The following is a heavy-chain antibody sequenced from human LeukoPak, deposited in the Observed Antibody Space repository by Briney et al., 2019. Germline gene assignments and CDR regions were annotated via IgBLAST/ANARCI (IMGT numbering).Heavy chain of an antibody. V-gene: IGHV4-39*07. J-gene: IGHJ4*02. CDR1: GGSIISSDYH. Sequence: PSETLSLTCTVSGGSIISSDYHWGWVRQPPGKGLEWIGEINHSGSTNYNPSLKSRVTISVDTSKNQFSLKLSSVTAADTAVYYCARPGSWGYYGSGSYDYWGQGTLVTVSS. D-gene: IGHD3-10*01. CDR2: INHSGST. CDR3: ARPGSWGYYGSGSYDY.